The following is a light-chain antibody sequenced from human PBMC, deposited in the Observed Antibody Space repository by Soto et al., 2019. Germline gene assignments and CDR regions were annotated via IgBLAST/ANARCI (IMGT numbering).Light chain of an antibody. CDR3: QQGYSNPVT. V-gene: IGKV1-39*01. Sequence: DIQMTQSPSSLSASVGERVTITCRASQSVNTYLHWYQQKAGQAPKLLIYAASNLQSGIPSRFSGRGSGTDFTLIVDSLQPEDFATYYCQQGYSNPVTFGGGTKVEIK. CDR1: QSVNTY. CDR2: AAS. J-gene: IGKJ4*01.